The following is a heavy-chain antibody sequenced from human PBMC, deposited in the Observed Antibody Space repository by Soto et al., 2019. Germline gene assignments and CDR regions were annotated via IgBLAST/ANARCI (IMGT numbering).Heavy chain of an antibody. CDR2: IWYDGSNK. J-gene: IGHJ4*02. V-gene: IGHV3-33*01. Sequence: GGSLILSCAASGFTFSSYGMHWVRQAPGKGLEWVAVIWYDGSNKYYADSVKGRFTISRDNSKSTLYLQMNSLRAEDTAVYYCASISTTAPFDYWGQGTLVTVSS. CDR3: ASISTTAPFDY. D-gene: IGHD4-4*01. CDR1: GFTFSSYG.